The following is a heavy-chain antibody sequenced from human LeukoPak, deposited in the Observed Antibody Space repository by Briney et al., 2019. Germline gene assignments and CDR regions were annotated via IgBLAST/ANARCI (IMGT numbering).Heavy chain of an antibody. CDR3: ASRDVDIVATTTKFDY. CDR1: GGSFSGFY. Sequence: PSETLSLTCAVYGGSFSGFYWSWIRQPPGKGLEWIGETNHSGSTNYNPSLKSRVTISVDTSKNQFSLKLSSVTAADTAVYYCASRDVDIVATTTKFDYWGQGTLVTVSS. J-gene: IGHJ4*02. CDR2: TNHSGST. V-gene: IGHV4-34*01. D-gene: IGHD5-12*01.